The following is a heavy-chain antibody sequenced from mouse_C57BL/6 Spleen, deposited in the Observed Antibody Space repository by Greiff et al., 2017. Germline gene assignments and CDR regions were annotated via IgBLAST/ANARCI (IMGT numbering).Heavy chain of an antibody. D-gene: IGHD2-5*01. CDR1: GYTFTSYW. CDR3: ARGEAYYSNYGYFDV. CDR2: IDPSDSYT. J-gene: IGHJ1*03. Sequence: QVQLQQPGAELVRPGTSVKLSCKASGYTFTSYWMHWVKQRPGQGLEWIGVIDPSDSYTNYNQKFKGKATLTVDTSSSTAYMQLSSLTSEDSAVYYCARGEAYYSNYGYFDVWGTGTTVTVSS. V-gene: IGHV1-59*01.